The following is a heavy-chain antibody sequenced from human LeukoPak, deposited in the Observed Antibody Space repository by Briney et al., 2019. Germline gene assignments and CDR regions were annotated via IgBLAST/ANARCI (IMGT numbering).Heavy chain of an antibody. Sequence: QPGGSLRLSCAASGFIFSSYWMHWVRQAPGKGLVWVSRINSDGSSTSYADSVKGRFTISRDNAKNTLYLQMSSLRAEDTAVYYCARRVVVPAAPYYFDYWGQGTLVTVSS. CDR1: GFIFSSYW. D-gene: IGHD2-2*01. V-gene: IGHV3-74*01. CDR3: ARRVVVPAAPYYFDY. CDR2: INSDGSST. J-gene: IGHJ4*02.